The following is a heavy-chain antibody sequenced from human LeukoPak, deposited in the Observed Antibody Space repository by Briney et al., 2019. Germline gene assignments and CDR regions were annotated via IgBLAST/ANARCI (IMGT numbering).Heavy chain of an antibody. CDR1: GFTFSTYA. V-gene: IGHV3-23*01. D-gene: IGHD3-16*01. CDR3: AGGVNY. J-gene: IGHJ4*02. Sequence: GGSLRLSCAASGFTFSTYAMSWVRQAPGKGLEWVSGISTSGGSTYYADSLKGRFTISRDNSKNTLYLQMNSPRAEDTAVYYCAGGVNYWGQGTLVTVSS. CDR2: ISTSGGST.